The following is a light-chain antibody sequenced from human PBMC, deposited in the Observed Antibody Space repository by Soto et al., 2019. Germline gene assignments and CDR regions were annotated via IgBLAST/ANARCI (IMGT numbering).Light chain of an antibody. J-gene: IGLJ1*01. CDR3: AAWDDSLNGFV. V-gene: IGLV1-44*01. Sequence: QSVLTQPPSASGTPGQRVTISCSGSNSNIGINTVNWYQQLPGTAPKLLIYSDNRRPSRVPDRFSGSKSGTSASLAISGLQSDDEADYYCAAWDDSLNGFVFGAGTKVTVL. CDR1: NSNIGINT. CDR2: SDN.